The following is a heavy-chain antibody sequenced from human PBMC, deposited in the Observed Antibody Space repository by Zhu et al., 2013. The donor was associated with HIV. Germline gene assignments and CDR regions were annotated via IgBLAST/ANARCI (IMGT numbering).Heavy chain of an antibody. Sequence: VQLVQSGAEVKKPGSSVKVSCKASGGTFSSYAISWVRQAPGQGLEWMGGIIPIFGTANYAQKFQGRVTITADKSTSTAYMELSSLRSEDTAVYYCARDRYYDFWSGNPAGYGMDVWGQGTTVTVSS. V-gene: IGHV1-69*06. CDR1: GGTFSSYA. D-gene: IGHD3-3*01. CDR3: ARDRYYDFWSGNPAGYGMDV. J-gene: IGHJ6*02. CDR2: IIPIFGTA.